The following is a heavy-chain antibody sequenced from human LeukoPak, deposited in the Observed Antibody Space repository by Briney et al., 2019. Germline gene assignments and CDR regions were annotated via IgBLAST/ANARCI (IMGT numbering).Heavy chain of an antibody. J-gene: IGHJ5*02. V-gene: IGHV3-21*01. CDR3: VRGRERVAATNNWFDP. CDR1: GFTFSSYD. CDR2: ISTSSSYI. D-gene: IGHD2-15*01. Sequence: GGSLRLSCAASGFTFSSYDMNWVRQAPGKGLEWVSSISTSSSYIYYADSVKGRFTISRDNARKSVYLQMSSLRVEDTAVYYCVRGRERVAATNNWFDPWGQGTLVTVSS.